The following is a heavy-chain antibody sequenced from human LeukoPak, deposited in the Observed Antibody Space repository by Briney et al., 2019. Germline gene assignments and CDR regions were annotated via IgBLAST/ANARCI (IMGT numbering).Heavy chain of an antibody. V-gene: IGHV3-30*18. CDR2: ISYDGGKR. Sequence: GGSLRLSCAASGFNFMTYGMHWVRQAPGKGLEWVAFISYDGGKRFFGESVKGRFTIARDNSENTVSLQMNTLKTEDTAVYYCAKGLRWFGDFYFNFFDYWGQGILVTVSS. CDR3: AKGLRWFGDFYFNFFDY. J-gene: IGHJ4*02. CDR1: GFNFMTYG. D-gene: IGHD3-10*01.